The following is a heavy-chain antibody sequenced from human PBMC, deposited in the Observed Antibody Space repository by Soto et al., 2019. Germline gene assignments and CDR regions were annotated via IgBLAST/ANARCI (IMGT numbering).Heavy chain of an antibody. D-gene: IGHD4-17*01. CDR1: GFTFSTYA. CDR2: VSSSGGRT. Sequence: GGSLRLSCVVSGFTFSTYAMSWVRQAPGQGLEWVATVSSSGGRTYYAESVKGRFTISRDNSKNTLLLQMNSLRAEDTAVYYCANFDYGVTTKKGFAYWGQGTLVTVSS. CDR3: ANFDYGVTTKKGFAY. V-gene: IGHV3-23*01. J-gene: IGHJ4*02.